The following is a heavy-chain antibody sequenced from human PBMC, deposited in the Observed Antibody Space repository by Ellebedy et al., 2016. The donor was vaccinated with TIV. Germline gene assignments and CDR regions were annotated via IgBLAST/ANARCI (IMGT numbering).Heavy chain of an antibody. J-gene: IGHJ4*02. CDR1: GYRFTRFY. V-gene: IGHV1-46*01. Sequence: ASVKVSCXASGYRFTRFYMHWVRQAPGQGLEWVAIINPGDGGTVYAQNFQDRVTLTRDTSTNTVSMEMSSLRFEDTAVYYCARDAPWGTSLAVDYWGQGTLVTVSS. CDR2: INPGDGGT. D-gene: IGHD3-16*01. CDR3: ARDAPWGTSLAVDY.